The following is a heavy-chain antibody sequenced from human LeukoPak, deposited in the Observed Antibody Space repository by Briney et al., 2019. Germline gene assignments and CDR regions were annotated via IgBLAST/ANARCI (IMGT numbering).Heavy chain of an antibody. CDR1: GGSISSGSYY. CDR2: IYTSGST. Sequence: SQTLSLTCTVSGGSISSGSYYWSWIRQPAGKGLEWIGRIYTSGSTNYNPSLKSRVTISVDTSKNQFSLKLSSVTAADTAVYYCASTRYSYGPTKDYWGQGTLVTASS. CDR3: ASTRYSYGPTKDY. J-gene: IGHJ4*02. D-gene: IGHD5-18*01. V-gene: IGHV4-61*02.